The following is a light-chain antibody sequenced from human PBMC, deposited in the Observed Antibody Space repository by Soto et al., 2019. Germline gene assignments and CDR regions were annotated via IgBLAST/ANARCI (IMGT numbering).Light chain of an antibody. CDR2: RNN. V-gene: IGLV1-47*01. Sequence: QSVLTQPPSASGTPGQRVTISCSGSSSNIGSNYVYWYQQLPGTAPNLLIYRNNQRPSGVPDRFSGSKSGTSASLAISGLRSEDEADDYCAAWDDSLSGPVFGGGTKLTVL. CDR1: SSNIGSNY. J-gene: IGLJ2*01. CDR3: AAWDDSLSGPV.